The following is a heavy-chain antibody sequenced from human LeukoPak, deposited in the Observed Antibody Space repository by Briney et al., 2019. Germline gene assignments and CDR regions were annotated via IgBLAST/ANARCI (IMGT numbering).Heavy chain of an antibody. V-gene: IGHV4-38-2*02. CDR1: GYSISSGYY. CDR3: ARVTMVRGGRNWFDP. Sequence: SETLSLTCTVSGYSISSGYYWGWIRQPPGKGLEWIGSIYHSGSTYYNPSLKSRVTISVDTSKNQFSLKLSSVTAADTAVYYCARVTMVRGGRNWFDPWGQGTLVTVSS. CDR2: IYHSGST. D-gene: IGHD3-10*01. J-gene: IGHJ5*02.